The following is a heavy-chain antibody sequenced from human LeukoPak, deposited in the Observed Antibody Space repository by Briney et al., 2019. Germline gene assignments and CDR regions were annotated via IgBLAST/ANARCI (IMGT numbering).Heavy chain of an antibody. Sequence: ASVKVSCKASGGTCSSYAISWVRQAAGRGLEWVGGIIPIFGTANYAQKFQGRVTITADKSTSTAYMELSSLRSEDTAVYYCARDDKVKRITDRYSGSVDYWGQGTLVTVSS. CDR2: IIPIFGTA. D-gene: IGHD1-26*01. CDR1: GGTCSSYA. CDR3: ARDDKVKRITDRYSGSVDY. J-gene: IGHJ4*02. V-gene: IGHV1-69*06.